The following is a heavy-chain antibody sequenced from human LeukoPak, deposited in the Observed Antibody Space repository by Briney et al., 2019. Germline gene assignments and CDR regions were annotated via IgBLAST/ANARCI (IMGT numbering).Heavy chain of an antibody. D-gene: IGHD3-10*01. CDR3: AKDGPFMVRGVILGGMDV. J-gene: IGHJ6*04. CDR2: ISWDGGST. V-gene: IGHV3-43D*04. CDR1: GFTFDDYA. Sequence: GGSLRLSCAASGFTFDDYAMHWVRQAPGKGLEWVSLISWDGGSTYYADSVKGRFTISRDNSKNSLYLQMNSLRAEDTALYYRAKDGPFMVRGVILGGMDVWGKGTTVTASS.